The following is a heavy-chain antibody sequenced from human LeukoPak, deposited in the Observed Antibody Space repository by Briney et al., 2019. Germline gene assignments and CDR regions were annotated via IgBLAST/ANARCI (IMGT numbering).Heavy chain of an antibody. CDR1: GGSINSHY. V-gene: IGHV4-59*11. J-gene: IGHJ5*01. D-gene: IGHD6-25*01. CDR2: IYYSGST. CDR3: ARDGDSGGWFDS. Sequence: SETLSLTCTVSGGSINSHYWSWIRQPPGKGLECIGYIYYSGSTKYNPSLNSRATISLVTSKSQFFLKLTSVTAADTAVYYCARDGDSGGWFDSWGQGALVTVSS.